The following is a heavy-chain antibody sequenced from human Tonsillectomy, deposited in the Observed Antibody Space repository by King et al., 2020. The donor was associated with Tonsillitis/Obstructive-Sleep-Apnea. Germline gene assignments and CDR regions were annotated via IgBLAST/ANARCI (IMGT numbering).Heavy chain of an antibody. V-gene: IGHV4-39*01. CDR3: ARQGGYCSGGSCYPYWYFDL. D-gene: IGHD2-15*01. CDR1: GGSISSSSYY. CDR2: MYYSENT. Sequence: QLQESGPGLVKPSETLSLTCTVSGGSISSSSYYWVWIRQTPGKGLEWIGSMYYSENTYYNPSLKSRVTISVDTSKNQFSLKLSSVTAADTAVYYCARQGGYCSGGSCYPYWYFDLWGRGTLVTVSS. J-gene: IGHJ2*01.